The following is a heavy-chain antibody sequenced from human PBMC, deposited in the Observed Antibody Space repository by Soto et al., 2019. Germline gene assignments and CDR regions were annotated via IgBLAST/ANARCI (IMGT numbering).Heavy chain of an antibody. V-gene: IGHV4-34*01. CDR2: INHSGST. D-gene: IGHD6-19*01. CDR1: GGSFSGYY. J-gene: IGHJ4*02. Sequence: SETLSLTCAVYGGSFSGYYWSWIRQPPGKGLEWIGEINHSGSTNYNPSLKSRVTISVDTSKNQFSLKLSSVTAADTAVYYCAITPPIEVAGPDYWGQGTLVTSPQ. CDR3: AITPPIEVAGPDY.